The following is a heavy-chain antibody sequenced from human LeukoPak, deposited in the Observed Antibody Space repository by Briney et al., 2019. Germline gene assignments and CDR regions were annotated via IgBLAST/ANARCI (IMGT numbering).Heavy chain of an antibody. D-gene: IGHD6-13*01. V-gene: IGHV3-21*01. J-gene: IGHJ4*02. CDR1: GFTFSSYS. CDR3: ARGGAAAGSHYFDY. CDR2: ISSSSSYI. Sequence: GGSLRLSCAASGFTFSSYSMNWVRQAPGKGLEWVSSISSSSSYIYYADSVKGRFTISRDNAKNSLYLQMDSLRAEDTAVYYCARGGAAAGSHYFDYWGQGTLVTVSS.